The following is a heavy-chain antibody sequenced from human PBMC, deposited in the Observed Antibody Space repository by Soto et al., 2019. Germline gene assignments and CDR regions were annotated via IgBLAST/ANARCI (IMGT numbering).Heavy chain of an antibody. V-gene: IGHV3-30*03. CDR1: GFIFSDFG. J-gene: IGHJ4*02. D-gene: IGHD3-10*01. CDR3: ASPREGQWFVFGH. CDR2: ISKDGSDT. Sequence: PWGSLRLSCVVAGFIFSDFGMHWVRQSPGEGLAWVASISKDGSDTYYAESVKGRFTISRDDSKSTVVLQMNTLKVDDTAAYFCASPREGQWFVFGHWGQRPLVTVPS.